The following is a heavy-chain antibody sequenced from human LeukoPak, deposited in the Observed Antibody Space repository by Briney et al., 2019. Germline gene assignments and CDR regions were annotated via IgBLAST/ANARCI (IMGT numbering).Heavy chain of an antibody. Sequence: SETLSLTCTVSGGSISGDHWNWIRQPPGRGLEWIGYIYYSGNTNYNPSLKSRVTISVDTSKNQFSLKLNSVTAADTAVYYCARRNDFGIWGQGTMVTVSS. J-gene: IGHJ3*02. CDR1: GGSISGDH. V-gene: IGHV4-59*08. CDR2: IYYSGNT. CDR3: ARRNDFGI.